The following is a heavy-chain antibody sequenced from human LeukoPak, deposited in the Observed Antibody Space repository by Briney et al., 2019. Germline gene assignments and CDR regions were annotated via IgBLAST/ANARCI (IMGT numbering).Heavy chain of an antibody. CDR2: IKQDGSET. V-gene: IGHV3-7*05. D-gene: IGHD1-26*01. CDR1: GFTFSNYW. J-gene: IGHJ4*02. Sequence: GGSLRLSCAASGFTFSNYWMIWLRQAPGKGLEWVANIKQDGSETYYVDSVRGRFSISRDNAKNSLYLQMNSLRAEGTAVYYCANALGAHYFDYWGQGTLVTVSS. CDR3: ANALGAHYFDY.